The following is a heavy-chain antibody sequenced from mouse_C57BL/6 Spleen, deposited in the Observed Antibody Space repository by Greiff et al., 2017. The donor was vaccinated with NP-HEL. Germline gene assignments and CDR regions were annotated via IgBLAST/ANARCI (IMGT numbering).Heavy chain of an antibody. Sequence: VKLMESGAELVRPGTSVKVSCKASGYAFTNYLIEWVKQRPGQGLEWIGVINPGSGGTNYNEKFKGKATLTADKSSSTAYMQLSSLTSEDSAVYFCAGGYDGGDFDYWGQGTTLTVSS. J-gene: IGHJ2*01. CDR2: INPGSGGT. CDR1: GYAFTNYL. V-gene: IGHV1-54*01. D-gene: IGHD2-2*01. CDR3: AGGYDGGDFDY.